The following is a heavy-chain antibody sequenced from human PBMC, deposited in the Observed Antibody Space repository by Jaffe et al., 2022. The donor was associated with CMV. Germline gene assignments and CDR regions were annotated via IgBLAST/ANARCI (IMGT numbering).Heavy chain of an antibody. CDR3: ARVGRVRAGDAFDI. V-gene: IGHV3-48*03. J-gene: IGHJ3*02. D-gene: IGHD6-19*01. CDR1: GFTFSSYE. Sequence: EVQLVESGGGLVQPGGSLRLSCAASGFTFSSYEMNWVRQAPGKGLEWVSYISSSGSTIYYADSVKGRFTISRDNAKNSLYLQMNSLRAEDTAVYYCARVGRVRAGDAFDIWGQGTMVTVSS. CDR2: ISSSGSTI.